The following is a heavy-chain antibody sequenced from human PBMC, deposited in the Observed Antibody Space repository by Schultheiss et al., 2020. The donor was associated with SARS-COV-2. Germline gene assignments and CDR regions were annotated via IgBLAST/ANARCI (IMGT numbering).Heavy chain of an antibody. V-gene: IGHV3-23*01. CDR3: AKLVVPAAIRGGYFDY. CDR2: ISGSANST. D-gene: IGHD2-2*02. J-gene: IGHJ4*02. CDR1: GFTFSSYE. Sequence: GGSLRLSCAASGFTFSSYEMNWVRQAPGKGLEWVSSISGSANSTYYADSVKGRFTVSRDNSNNTLYLQMNSLRAEDTAVYYCAKLVVPAAIRGGYFDYWGQGTLVTVSS.